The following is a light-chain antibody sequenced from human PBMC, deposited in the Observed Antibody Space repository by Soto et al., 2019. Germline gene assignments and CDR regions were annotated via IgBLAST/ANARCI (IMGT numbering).Light chain of an antibody. CDR2: GAY. J-gene: IGKJ1*01. Sequence: ETVMTQSPTTLSVSPGERATLSCRASQSVSSNLAWYQQIPGQAPRLLIYGAYTRATGIPARFTGSGSGTEFTLTISSLQSEDFAVYYCQQYNNWPRTFGQGTKVDIK. CDR3: QQYNNWPRT. CDR1: QSVSSN. V-gene: IGKV3-15*01.